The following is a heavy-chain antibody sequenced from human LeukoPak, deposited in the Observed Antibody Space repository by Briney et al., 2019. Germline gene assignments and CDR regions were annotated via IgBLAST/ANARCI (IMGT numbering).Heavy chain of an antibody. J-gene: IGHJ6*02. D-gene: IGHD2-2*01. CDR1: GLTFSSYS. CDR3: ARFLVPAAIRSLKYYYYGMDV. CDR2: ISSSSSTI. Sequence: GGSLRLSCAASGLTFSSYSMNWVRQAPGKGLEWVSYISSSSSTIYYADSVKGRFTISRDNAKNSLYLQMNSLRAEDTAVYYCARFLVPAAIRSLKYYYYGMDVWGQGTTVTVSS. V-gene: IGHV3-48*01.